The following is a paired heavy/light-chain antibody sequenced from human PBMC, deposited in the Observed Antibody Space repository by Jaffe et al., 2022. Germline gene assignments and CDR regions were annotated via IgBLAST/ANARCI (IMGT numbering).Light chain of an antibody. V-gene: IGKV1-5*03. Sequence: DIQMTQSPSTLSASVGDRVTITCRASQSISSWLAWYQQKPGKAPKLLIYKASSLESGVPSRFSGSGSGTEFTLTISSLQPDDFATYYCQQYNSYTLTFGGGTKVEIK. CDR2: KAS. CDR1: QSISSW. J-gene: IGKJ4*01. CDR3: QQYNSYTLT.
Heavy chain of an antibody. Sequence: EVQLLESGGGLVQPGGSLRLSCAASGFTFSSYAMSWVRQAPGKGLEWVSAISGSGGSTYYADSVKGRFTISRDNSKNTLYLQMNSLRAEDTAVYYCAKDSSRITMVQGVIRGGCYDYWGQGTLVTVSS. J-gene: IGHJ4*02. CDR2: ISGSGGST. CDR1: GFTFSSYA. D-gene: IGHD3-10*01. CDR3: AKDSSRITMVQGVIRGGCYDY. V-gene: IGHV3-23*01.